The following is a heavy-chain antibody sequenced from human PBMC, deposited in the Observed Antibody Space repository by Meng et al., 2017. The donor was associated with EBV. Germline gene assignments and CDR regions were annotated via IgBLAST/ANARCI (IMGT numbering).Heavy chain of an antibody. Sequence: VPLQDSGPGRVKPSGTLSLTCIVSGVSVTSGAYHWSWIRQSPGKGLEWIGYIYDTGITIYNPSLKSRVTISLETSKNQFSLKVNSVTTADTAVYYCAKSRSSTPGIVDDWGQGTLVTVSS. CDR3: AKSRSSTPGIVDD. CDR2: IYDTGIT. D-gene: IGHD2/OR15-2a*01. CDR1: GVSVTSGAYH. J-gene: IGHJ4*02. V-gene: IGHV4-61*08.